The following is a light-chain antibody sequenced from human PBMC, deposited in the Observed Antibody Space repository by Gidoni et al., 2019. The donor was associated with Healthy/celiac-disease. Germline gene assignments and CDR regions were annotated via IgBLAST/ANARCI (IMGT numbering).Light chain of an antibody. CDR2: EVS. Sequence: QSALTQPASVPGSPGQSITIACTGTSSDVGGYNSVSWYQQHPGKAPKLMIYEVSNRPSGVSNRFSGSKSGNTASLTISGLQAEGEADYYCSSYTSSSTSLVVFGGGTKLTVL. V-gene: IGLV2-14*01. CDR1: SSDVGGYNS. J-gene: IGLJ2*01. CDR3: SSYTSSSTSLVV.